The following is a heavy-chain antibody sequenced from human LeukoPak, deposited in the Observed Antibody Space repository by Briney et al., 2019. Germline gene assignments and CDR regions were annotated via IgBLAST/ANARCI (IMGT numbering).Heavy chain of an antibody. CDR1: GGTFSSYA. J-gene: IGHJ4*02. D-gene: IGHD3-22*01. V-gene: IGHV1-69*04. Sequence: SVKVSCKASGGTFSSYAISWVRQAPGQGLEWMGRIIPIFGIANYAQKFQGRVTITADKSTSTAYMELSSLRSEDTAVYYCTTGQTPRYYYDSSGNWGQGTLVTVSS. CDR3: TTGQTPRYYYDSSGN. CDR2: IIPIFGIA.